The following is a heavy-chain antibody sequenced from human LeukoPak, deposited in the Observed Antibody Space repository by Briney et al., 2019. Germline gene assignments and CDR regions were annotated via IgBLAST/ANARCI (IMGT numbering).Heavy chain of an antibody. CDR1: GFTFSSYW. V-gene: IGHV3-7*01. Sequence: GGSLRLSCAASGFTFSSYWMSWVRQAPGKGLECVANIKQDGSEKYYVDSVRGRFTLSRDNAKNSLYLQMNSLRVEDTAVYYCATSAARAIEAWGQGTLVTVSS. D-gene: IGHD6-25*01. CDR2: IKQDGSEK. CDR3: ATSAARAIEA. J-gene: IGHJ5*02.